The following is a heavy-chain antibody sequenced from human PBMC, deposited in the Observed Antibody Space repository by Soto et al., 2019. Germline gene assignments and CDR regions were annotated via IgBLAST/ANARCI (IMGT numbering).Heavy chain of an antibody. V-gene: IGHV3-7*03. CDR1: GFTFSSYW. J-gene: IGHJ4*02. CDR2: IKQDGSEK. D-gene: IGHD2-8*01. CDR3: ARDDYFECTKGVCCFDY. Sequence: GGSLRLSCAASGFTFSSYWMSWVRQAPGKGLEWVANIKQDGSEKYYVDSVKGRFTISRDNAKNSLYLQMNSLRAEDTAVYYWARDDYFECTKGVCCFDYWGQGTLVTVSS.